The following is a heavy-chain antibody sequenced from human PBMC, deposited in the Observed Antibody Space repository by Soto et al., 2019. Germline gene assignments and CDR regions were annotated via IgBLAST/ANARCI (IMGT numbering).Heavy chain of an antibody. V-gene: IGHV3-23*01. CDR3: AIRMYSTRWYYLDY. CDR1: GVTVSSYA. J-gene: IGHJ4*02. CDR2: ISAST. D-gene: IGHD6-13*01. Sequence: EMQLLESGGGLVQAGGSLRLSCAASGVTVSSYALNWVRQAPGKGLEWVSGISASTYYADSVKGRFTISRDTSKNTLYLQMNSLRAEDTAIYCCAIRMYSTRWYYLDYWGQGTLVTVSS.